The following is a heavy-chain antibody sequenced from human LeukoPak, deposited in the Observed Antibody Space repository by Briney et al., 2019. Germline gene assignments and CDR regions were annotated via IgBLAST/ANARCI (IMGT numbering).Heavy chain of an antibody. D-gene: IGHD5-18*01. CDR3: ARDRPGAMVAPLTN. CDR2: IYYSGST. J-gene: IGHJ4*02. CDR1: GGSISSTTYF. V-gene: IGHV4-39*07. Sequence: SETLSLTCTASGGSISSTTYFWGWLRQPPGKGLEWVGSIYYSGSTYYNPSLMSRVTIFVDTPKNQFSLKLRSVTAADTAVYYCARDRPGAMVAPLTNWGQGALVTVSS.